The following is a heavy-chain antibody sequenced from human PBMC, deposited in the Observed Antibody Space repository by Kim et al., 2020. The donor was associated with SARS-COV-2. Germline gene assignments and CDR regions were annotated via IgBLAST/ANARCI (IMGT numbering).Heavy chain of an antibody. CDR1: GFTFTGHA. CDR2: IDGSDGTT. CDR3: MKGGWGWIWDH. J-gene: IGHJ4*02. Sequence: VGSLRLSCTTSGFTFTGHAMSWVRQAPGKGLERVSSIDGSDGTTYYVDSVKGRFTISRDNSKNTLYLQMSTLRADDTAVYYCMKGGWGWIWDHWGQGTL. V-gene: IGHV3-23*01. D-gene: IGHD2-2*03.